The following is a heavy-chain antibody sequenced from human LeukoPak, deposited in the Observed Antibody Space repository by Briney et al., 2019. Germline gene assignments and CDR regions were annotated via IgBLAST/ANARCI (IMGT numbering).Heavy chain of an antibody. CDR1: GFTFSDYW. J-gene: IGHJ4*02. CDR3: ARGPSSNWSGLDF. Sequence: PGGSLRLSCAASGFTFSDYWMHWVRQVPGKGLVWVSRISPTGSTTSYADSVKGRFTVSRDNAKNTLYLQVNNLRAEDTAVYYCARGPSSNWSGLDFWGQGTLLTVSS. CDR2: ISPTGSTT. V-gene: IGHV3-74*01. D-gene: IGHD6-13*01.